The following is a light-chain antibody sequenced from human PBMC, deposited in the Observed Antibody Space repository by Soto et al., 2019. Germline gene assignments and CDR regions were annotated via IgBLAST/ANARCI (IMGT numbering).Light chain of an antibody. CDR1: NSNVGRNT. Sequence: VLTQPPSASGTPGQRVTISCSGSNSNVGRNTVNWYQQVPGTAPKLLIFSNNHRPSGVPDRFSGSKSGTSASLAISGLQSEDESNYYCASWDDSLTGYVFGTGTKVTVL. J-gene: IGLJ1*01. V-gene: IGLV1-44*01. CDR3: ASWDDSLTGYV. CDR2: SNN.